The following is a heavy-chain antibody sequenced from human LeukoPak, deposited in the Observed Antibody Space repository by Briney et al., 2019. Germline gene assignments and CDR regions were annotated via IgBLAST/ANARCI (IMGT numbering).Heavy chain of an antibody. V-gene: IGHV3-48*03. CDR1: GFTFSNYE. Sequence: GGSLRLSCAASGFTFSNYEMNWVRQAPGRGLEWVSYISSGGSLIYYADSVKGRFTISRVNSKNTLYLQMNSLRVEDTALYYCASGITGTWGQGTLVIVSS. CDR2: ISSGGSLI. J-gene: IGHJ5*02. D-gene: IGHD1-20*01. CDR3: ASGITGT.